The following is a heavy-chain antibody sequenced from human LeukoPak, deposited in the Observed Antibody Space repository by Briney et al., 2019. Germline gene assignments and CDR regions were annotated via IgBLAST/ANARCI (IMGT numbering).Heavy chain of an antibody. Sequence: ASVKVSCKASGYTFTGYYMHWVRQAPGQGLEWMGRINPNSGGTNYAQKYQGRVTMTRDTSISTAYMELSRLRSDETAVYYCARDMYCSGGSCYPPDYWGQGTLVTVSS. CDR1: GYTFTGYY. V-gene: IGHV1-2*06. CDR2: INPNSGGT. D-gene: IGHD2-15*01. J-gene: IGHJ4*02. CDR3: ARDMYCSGGSCYPPDY.